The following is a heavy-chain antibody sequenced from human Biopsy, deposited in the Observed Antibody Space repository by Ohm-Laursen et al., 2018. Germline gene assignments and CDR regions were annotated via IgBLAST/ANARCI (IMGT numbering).Heavy chain of an antibody. CDR2: IIPLLDIP. CDR1: GGTFSNYA. V-gene: IGHV1-69*04. CDR3: ASLEDRTFDK. J-gene: IGHJ4*02. Sequence: ASVKVSCKASGGTFSNYAITWVRQAPGQGLEWMGRIIPLLDIPTYAQRFKGRVTITADKSTSTAYLELSGLRSEDTAVYYCASLEDRTFDKWGQGTLVTVSS.